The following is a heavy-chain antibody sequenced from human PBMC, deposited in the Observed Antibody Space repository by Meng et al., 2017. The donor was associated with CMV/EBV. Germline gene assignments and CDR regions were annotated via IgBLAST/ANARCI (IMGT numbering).Heavy chain of an antibody. V-gene: IGHV4-39*07. D-gene: IGHD2-2*01. CDR2: IYYSGST. CDR3: ARDLSNPLVVPAAYNWFDP. J-gene: IGHJ5*02. Sequence: LQLRESGPGLVKPSGTLSLTCTVSGGSISSSSYYWGWIRQPPGKGLEWIGSIYYSGSTYYNPSLKSRVTIPVDTSKNQFSLKLSSVTAADTAVYYCARDLSNPLVVPAAYNWFDPWGQGTLVTVSS. CDR1: GGSISSSSYY.